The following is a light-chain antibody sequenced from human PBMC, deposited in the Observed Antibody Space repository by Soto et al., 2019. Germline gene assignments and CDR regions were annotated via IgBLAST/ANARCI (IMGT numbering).Light chain of an antibody. CDR3: QHYNSYSEA. J-gene: IGKJ1*01. CDR2: AAS. CDR1: QSISSY. Sequence: DIQMTQSPSSLSASVGDRVTITCRASQSISSYLNWYQQKPGKAPKLLIYAASSLQSGVPSRFSGSGSGTDFTLTISSLQPEDFATYYCQHYNSYSEAVGQGNKVDIK. V-gene: IGKV1-39*01.